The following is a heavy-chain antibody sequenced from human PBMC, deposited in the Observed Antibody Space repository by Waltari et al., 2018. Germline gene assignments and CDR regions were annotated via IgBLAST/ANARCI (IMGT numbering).Heavy chain of an antibody. CDR1: AYTFTSYD. CDR3: AREGVGAGPAGLDY. CDR2: MNPNSGNT. D-gene: IGHD3-16*01. V-gene: IGHV1-8*01. Sequence: QVQLVQSGAEVKKPGASVKVSCKASAYTFTSYDINWVRQATGQGLEWMGWMNPNSGNTGYAQKFQGRVTMTRNTSRSTAYMELSSLRSEDTAVYYCAREGVGAGPAGLDYWGQGTLVTVSS. J-gene: IGHJ4*02.